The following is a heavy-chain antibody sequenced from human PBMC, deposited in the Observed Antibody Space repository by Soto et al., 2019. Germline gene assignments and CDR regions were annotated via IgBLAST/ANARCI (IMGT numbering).Heavy chain of an antibody. CDR2: IKSKTDGGTT. D-gene: IGHD6-6*01. J-gene: IGHJ6*02. CDR3: TTGLAARRRPFNV. Sequence: GGSLRLSCAASGFTFSNAWMNWVRQAPGKGLEWVGRIKSKTDGGTTDYAAPVKGRFTISRDDSKNTLYLQMNSLKTEDTAVYYCTTGLAARRRPFNVWGQGTTVTVSS. CDR1: GFTFSNAW. V-gene: IGHV3-15*07.